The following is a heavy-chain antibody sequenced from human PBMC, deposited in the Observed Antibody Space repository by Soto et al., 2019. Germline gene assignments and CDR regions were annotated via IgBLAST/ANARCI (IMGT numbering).Heavy chain of an antibody. Sequence: PSETLSLTCTVSGGSISSGDYYWSWIRQPPGKGLEWIGSIYYSGSTYYNPSLKSRVNISVDTSKNQFSLKLNSVTAADTAVYYCASRHSSPYFDYWGQGTLVTVS. J-gene: IGHJ4*02. CDR2: IYYSGST. CDR1: GGSISSGDYY. D-gene: IGHD6-13*01. V-gene: IGHV4-30-4*01. CDR3: ASRHSSPYFDY.